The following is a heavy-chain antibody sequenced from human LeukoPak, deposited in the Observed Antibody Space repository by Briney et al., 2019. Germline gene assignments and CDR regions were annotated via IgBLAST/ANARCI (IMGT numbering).Heavy chain of an antibody. V-gene: IGHV3-30*02. J-gene: IGHJ4*02. CDR2: IRYDGSNK. Sequence: QTGGSLRLSCAASGFTFSSYGMHWVRQAPGKGLEWVAFIRYDGSNKYYADSVKGRFTISRDNSKNTLYLQMNSLRAEDTAVYYCAKAVNPSITMIVVNTPGEYFDYWGQGTLVTVSS. CDR3: AKAVNPSITMIVVNTPGEYFDY. CDR1: GFTFSSYG. D-gene: IGHD3-22*01.